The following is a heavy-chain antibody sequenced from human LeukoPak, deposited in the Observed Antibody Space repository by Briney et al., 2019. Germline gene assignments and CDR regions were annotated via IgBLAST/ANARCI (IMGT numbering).Heavy chain of an antibody. V-gene: IGHV1-69*04. CDR1: GGTFSSYA. D-gene: IGHD5-12*01. J-gene: IGHJ4*02. CDR2: IIPILGIA. Sequence: SVKVSCKASGGTFSSYAISWVRQAPGQGLEWMGRIIPILGIANYAQKFQGRVTITADKSTSTAYMELSSLRSEDTAVCYCARAPYSGYDYAGYWGQGTLVTVSS. CDR3: ARAPYSGYDYAGY.